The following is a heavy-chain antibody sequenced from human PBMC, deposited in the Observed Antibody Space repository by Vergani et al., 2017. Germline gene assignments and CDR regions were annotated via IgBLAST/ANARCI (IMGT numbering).Heavy chain of an antibody. Sequence: EVQLVESGGGLVKPGGSLRLSCAASGFTFSSYSMNWVRQAPGKGLEWVSSISSSSSYIYYADSVKGRFTISRDNAKNSLYLQMNSLRAEDTAVYYCANFGQWLVPNYFDYWGQGTLVTVSS. J-gene: IGHJ4*02. CDR3: ANFGQWLVPNYFDY. CDR1: GFTFSSYS. CDR2: ISSSSSYI. V-gene: IGHV3-21*04. D-gene: IGHD6-19*01.